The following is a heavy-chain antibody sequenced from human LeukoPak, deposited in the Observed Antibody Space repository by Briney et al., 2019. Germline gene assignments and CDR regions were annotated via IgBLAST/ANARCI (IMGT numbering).Heavy chain of an antibody. Sequence: SETLSLTCTVSGGSIRSSSYYWGWIRQPPGKGLEWIGSLIYSGSTNYNPSLKSRVTMSVDTSKNQFSLKLSSVTAADTAVYYCARDKSRTYGSADAFDIWGQGTMVTVSS. D-gene: IGHD3-10*01. CDR2: LIYSGST. CDR3: ARDKSRTYGSADAFDI. CDR1: GGSIRSSSYY. J-gene: IGHJ3*02. V-gene: IGHV4-39*07.